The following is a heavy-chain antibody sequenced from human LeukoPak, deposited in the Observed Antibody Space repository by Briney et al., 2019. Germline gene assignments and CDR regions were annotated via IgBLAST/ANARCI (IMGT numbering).Heavy chain of an antibody. V-gene: IGHV3-7*01. CDR1: GFPFSTYY. D-gene: IGHD5-18*01. Sequence: GGSLRLSCAASGFPFSTYYMSWVRQAPGKGLEWVANIKQDGSEKYYVDSVKGRFTISRDNAKNSLYLQMNSLRAEDTAVYYCARERRGYSYGYYYYYGMDVWGQGTTVTVSS. CDR3: ARERRGYSYGYYYYYGMDV. J-gene: IGHJ6*02. CDR2: IKQDGSEK.